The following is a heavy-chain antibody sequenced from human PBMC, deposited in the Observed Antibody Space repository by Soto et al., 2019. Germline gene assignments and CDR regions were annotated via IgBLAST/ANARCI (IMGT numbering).Heavy chain of an antibody. CDR2: MNPHSGNT. V-gene: IGHV1-8*01. J-gene: IGHJ6*02. CDR1: GYTFTSYD. Sequence: QVQLVQSGAEVKKPGASVQGSCKASGYTFTSYDINWVRQATGQGLERMGWMNPHSGNTSYAQKFQGRVTMTRNTSISTAYLELSSLRSEDTAVYSCARSPWGQQLDVWGQGTTVTVSS. D-gene: IGHD6-13*01. CDR3: ARSPWGQQLDV.